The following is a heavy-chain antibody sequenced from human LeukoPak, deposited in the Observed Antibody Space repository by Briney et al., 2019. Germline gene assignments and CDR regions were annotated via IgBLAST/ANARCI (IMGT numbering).Heavy chain of an antibody. CDR2: ISAYNGNT. Sequence: ASVKVSCKASGYTFISNAITWVRQAPGQGLEWMGWISAYNGNTNYAQKFQGRVTMTTDTSTSTAYMELRSLRSDDTAVYYCARGWDNYHDSSGLDYWGQGTLVTVSS. J-gene: IGHJ4*02. CDR1: GYTFISNA. D-gene: IGHD3-22*01. CDR3: ARGWDNYHDSSGLDY. V-gene: IGHV1-18*01.